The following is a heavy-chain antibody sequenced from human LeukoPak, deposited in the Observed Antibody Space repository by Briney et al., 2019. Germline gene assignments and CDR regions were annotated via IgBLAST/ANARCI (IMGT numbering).Heavy chain of an antibody. V-gene: IGHV3-43*02. J-gene: IGHJ4*02. CDR1: GLPIGEFA. CDR2: ISGVGVST. Sequence: GGSLGLSRVASGLPIGEFAMHWVRQAPGQGLEWVSLISGVGVSTFFADSVKGRFSITRDNSKNSLFLEMSSLRTEDTAMYYCARESGKFDYWGQGTLVAVSS. CDR3: ARESGKFDY.